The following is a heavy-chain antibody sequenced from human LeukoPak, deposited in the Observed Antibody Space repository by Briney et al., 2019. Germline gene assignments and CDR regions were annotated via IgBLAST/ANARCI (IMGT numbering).Heavy chain of an antibody. CDR1: GGSISSYY. J-gene: IGHJ6*03. V-gene: IGHV4-59*01. D-gene: IGHD3-3*02. CDR3: AILEQYYYYYMDV. CDR2: IYYSGST. Sequence: SETLSLTCTVSGGSISSYYWSWIRQPPGKGLEWNGYIYYSGSTNYNPSLKSRVTISVDTSKNQFSLKLSSVTAADTAVYYCAILEQYYYYYMDVWGKGTTVTVSS.